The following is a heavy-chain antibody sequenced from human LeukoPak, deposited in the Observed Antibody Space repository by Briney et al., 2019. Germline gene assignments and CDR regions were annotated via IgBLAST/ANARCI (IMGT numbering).Heavy chain of an antibody. CDR1: GGSFSGYY. Sequence: SETLSLTCAVYGGSFSGYYWSWIRQPPGKGLEWIGEINHSGSTNYNPSLKSRVTISVDTSKNQFSLKLSSVTAADTAVYYCARSSYSGSYRLDYWGQGTLVTVSS. J-gene: IGHJ4*02. CDR2: INHSGST. D-gene: IGHD1-26*01. V-gene: IGHV4-34*01. CDR3: ARSSYSGSYRLDY.